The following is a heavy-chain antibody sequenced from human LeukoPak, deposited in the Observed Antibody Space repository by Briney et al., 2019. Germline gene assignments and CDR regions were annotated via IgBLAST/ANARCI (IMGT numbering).Heavy chain of an antibody. CDR3: ARERDYYDSSGYLLYFDY. J-gene: IGHJ4*02. CDR2: IWYDGSNK. D-gene: IGHD3-22*01. Sequence: GGSLRLSCAASGFTFSSYGMHWVRQAPGKGLEWVAVIWYDGSNKYYADSVKGRFTISRDNSKNTLYLQMNSLRAEDTAVYYCARERDYYDSSGYLLYFDYWGQGTLVTVSS. V-gene: IGHV3-33*01. CDR1: GFTFSSYG.